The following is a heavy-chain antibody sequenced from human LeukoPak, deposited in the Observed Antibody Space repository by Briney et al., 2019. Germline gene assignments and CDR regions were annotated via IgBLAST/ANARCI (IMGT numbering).Heavy chain of an antibody. J-gene: IGHJ4*02. CDR3: ARDSSLWFGKRFDY. D-gene: IGHD3-10*01. CDR2: ISSSSTI. V-gene: IGHV3-48*01. Sequence: PGGSLRLSCAASGFTFSSYSMNWVRQAPGKGLEWVSYISSSSTIYYADSVKGRFTISRDNAKNSLYLQMNSLRAEDTAVYYCARDSSLWFGKRFDYWGQGTLVTVSP. CDR1: GFTFSSYS.